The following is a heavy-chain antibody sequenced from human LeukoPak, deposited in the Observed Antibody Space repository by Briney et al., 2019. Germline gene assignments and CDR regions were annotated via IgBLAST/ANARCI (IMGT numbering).Heavy chain of an antibody. CDR1: GYSFTAYW. Sequence: GESPKISCKGSGYSFTAYWISWVRQMPGKGLEWMGRIDPSDSYTNYSPSFQGHVTISADRSITTAYLQWSSLKASDTAMYYCARTYGSGIGNTFDIWGQGTMVTVSS. CDR3: ARTYGSGIGNTFDI. J-gene: IGHJ3*02. V-gene: IGHV5-10-1*01. CDR2: IDPSDSYT. D-gene: IGHD3-10*01.